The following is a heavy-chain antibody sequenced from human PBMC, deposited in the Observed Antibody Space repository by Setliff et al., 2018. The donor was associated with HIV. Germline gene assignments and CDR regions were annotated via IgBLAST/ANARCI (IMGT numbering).Heavy chain of an antibody. CDR1: GFTFSSYA. CDR2: IPVGDPTT. V-gene: IGHV3-23*01. CDR3: AKRSSSDNSVPGNYFDY. J-gene: IGHJ4*02. D-gene: IGHD3-22*01. Sequence: PGESLKISCAASGFTFSSYAMSWVRQAPGKGLEWVSIIPVGDPTTYYAASVKGRFTISRDNSKNTLYLQMNSLTADDTAVYYCAKRSSSDNSVPGNYFDYWGQGTLVTVSS.